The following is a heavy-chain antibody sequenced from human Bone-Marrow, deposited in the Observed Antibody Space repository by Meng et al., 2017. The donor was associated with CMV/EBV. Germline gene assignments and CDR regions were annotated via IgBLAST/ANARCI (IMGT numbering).Heavy chain of an antibody. D-gene: IGHD5-18*01. CDR1: GGSFSNYY. CDR2: INHSGST. J-gene: IGHJ6*02. Sequence: SETLSLTCAVYGGSFSNYYWNWIRQPPGKGLEWIGEINHSGSTKYNPSLKSRVIILVDTSKNQFSLKLSSVTAADTAVYYCARDMGGGGYSYGYLGYYYGMDVWGQGTTVTVSS. V-gene: IGHV4-34*01. CDR3: ARDMGGGGYSYGYLGYYYGMDV.